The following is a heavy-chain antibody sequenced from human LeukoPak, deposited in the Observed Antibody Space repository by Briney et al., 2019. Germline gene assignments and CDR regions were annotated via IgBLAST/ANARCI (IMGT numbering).Heavy chain of an antibody. V-gene: IGHV1-18*01. D-gene: IGHD3-22*01. CDR2: ISAYNGNK. Sequence: ASVKVSCKASGYTFTSYGISWVRQAPGQGREWMGWISAYNGNKNYAQKLQGRVNMTTDTYTSTAYMEVRRQRYEDTAVYYCARAGFDYYDSSGYYYIGWFDPWGQGTLVTVSS. CDR3: ARAGFDYYDSSGYYYIGWFDP. CDR1: GYTFTSYG. J-gene: IGHJ5*02.